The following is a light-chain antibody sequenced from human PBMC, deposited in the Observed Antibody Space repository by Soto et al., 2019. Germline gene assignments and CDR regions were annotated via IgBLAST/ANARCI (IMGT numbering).Light chain of an antibody. J-gene: IGLJ3*02. CDR3: QSYDSSLSGV. CDR1: SSNIGAGYD. Sequence: QAVVTQPPSVSGAPGQRVTISCTGSSSNIGAGYDVHWYQQLPGTAPKLLIYGNSNRPSGVPDRFSGSKSGTSASLAITGLQAEDEADYYCQSYDSSLSGVFGGGTKLTVL. CDR2: GNS. V-gene: IGLV1-40*01.